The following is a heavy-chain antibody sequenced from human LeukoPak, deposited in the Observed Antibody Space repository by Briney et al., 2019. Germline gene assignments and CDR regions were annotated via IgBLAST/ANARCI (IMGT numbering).Heavy chain of an antibody. J-gene: IGHJ4*02. CDR3: ARGVSIYVAGTPDY. CDR1: GGSFSGYY. CDR2: INHSGSI. Sequence: PSETLSLTCAVYGGSFSGYYWSWIRQPPGKGLEWIGEINHSGSINYNPSLKSRVTISVDTSKNQFSLKLSSVTAADTAVYYCARGVSIYVAGTPDYWGQGTLVTVSS. V-gene: IGHV4-34*01. D-gene: IGHD6-19*01.